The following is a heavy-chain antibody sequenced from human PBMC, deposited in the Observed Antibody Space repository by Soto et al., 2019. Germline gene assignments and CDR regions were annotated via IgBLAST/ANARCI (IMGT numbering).Heavy chain of an antibody. J-gene: IGHJ4*02. D-gene: IGHD6-19*01. Sequence: EVQLVESGGGLVQPGGSLRLSCAASGFTFSSYWMHWVRQAPGKGLVWVSRINSDGSSTSYADSVKGRFTISRDNAKNTRYLPMNGLRAEDTAVYYCAVAVAGPTAIGYWGQGTLVTVSS. V-gene: IGHV3-74*01. CDR3: AVAVAGPTAIGY. CDR1: GFTFSSYW. CDR2: INSDGSST.